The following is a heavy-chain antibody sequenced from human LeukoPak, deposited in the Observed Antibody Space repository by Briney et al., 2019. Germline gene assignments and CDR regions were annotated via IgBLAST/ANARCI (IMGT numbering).Heavy chain of an antibody. CDR3: MIDIVVVPAAISNWFDP. D-gene: IGHD2-2*01. Sequence: SETLSLTCTVSGGSISSSSYYWGWIRQPPGKGLEWIGSIYYSGSTYYNPSLKSRVTISVDTSKNQFPLKLSSVTAADTAVYYCMIDIVVVPAAISNWFDPWGQGTLVTVSS. CDR1: GGSISSSSYY. V-gene: IGHV4-39*02. J-gene: IGHJ5*02. CDR2: IYYSGST.